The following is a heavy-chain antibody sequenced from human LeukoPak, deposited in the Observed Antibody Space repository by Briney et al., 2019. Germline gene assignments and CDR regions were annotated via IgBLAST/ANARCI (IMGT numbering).Heavy chain of an antibody. CDR3: ARLLNNDNAGDPDTFDM. CDR2: IYYTGTT. D-gene: IGHD2-21*02. J-gene: IGHJ3*02. Sequence: PSETLSLTRTVSGGSISSHYWSWLRQSPERGLEWIGFIYYTGTTRYNPSLRGRVTMSVDSSRNHFSLKLTSMTAADTALYYCARLLNNDNAGDPDTFDMWGQGTVVTLSS. V-gene: IGHV4-59*11. CDR1: GGSISSHY.